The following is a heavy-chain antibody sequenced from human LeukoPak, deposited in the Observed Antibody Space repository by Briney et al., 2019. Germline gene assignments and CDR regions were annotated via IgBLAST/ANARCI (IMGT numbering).Heavy chain of an antibody. CDR1: GGSISRGGYS. Sequence: SQTLSLTCAVSGGSISRGGYSWSWIRQPPGKGLEWIGYIYHSGSTYYNPSLKSRVTISVDRSKNQFSLKLSSVTAADTAVYYCASSHLYCGGDCYSQLDPWGQETLVTVSS. V-gene: IGHV4-30-2*01. CDR3: ASSHLYCGGDCYSQLDP. CDR2: IYHSGST. J-gene: IGHJ5*02. D-gene: IGHD2-21*02.